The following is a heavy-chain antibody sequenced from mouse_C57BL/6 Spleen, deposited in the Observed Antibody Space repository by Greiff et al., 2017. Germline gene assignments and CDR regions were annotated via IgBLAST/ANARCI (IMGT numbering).Heavy chain of an antibody. D-gene: IGHD2-4*01. CDR2: FHPYNDDN. J-gene: IGHJ4*01. Sequence: VQLQQSGAELVKPGASVQMSCKASGYTFTTYPIEWMKQNHGKSLEWIGNFHPYNDDNKYNEKFKGKATLTVEKSSSTVYLELSRLTSDDSAVYYCARGYDYDDGDYYAMDYWGQGTSVTVSS. V-gene: IGHV1-47*01. CDR3: ARGYDYDDGDYYAMDY. CDR1: GYTFTTYP.